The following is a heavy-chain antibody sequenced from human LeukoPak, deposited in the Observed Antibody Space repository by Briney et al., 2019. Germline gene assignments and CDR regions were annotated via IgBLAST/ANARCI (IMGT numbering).Heavy chain of an antibody. CDR2: IYYSGST. CDR1: GGSIRSSSYY. D-gene: IGHD2-15*01. V-gene: IGHV4-39*07. J-gene: IGHJ4*02. CDR3: AKLGSVFWDDY. Sequence: PSETLSLTCTVSGGSIRSSSYYWGWIRQPPGKGLEWIGSIYYSGSTYYNPSLKSRVTISVDTSKNQFSLKLSSVTAADTAVYYCAKLGSVFWDDYWGQGTLVTVSS.